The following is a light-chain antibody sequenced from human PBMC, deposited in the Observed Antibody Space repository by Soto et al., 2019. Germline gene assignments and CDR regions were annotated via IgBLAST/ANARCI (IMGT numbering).Light chain of an antibody. CDR2: DVS. Sequence: QSALTQPASVSGSPGQSITISCTGTSSDVGGYNYVSWYQQHPGKAPKLMIYDVSNRPSGVSNRFSGSKSGNTASLPISGLQAEDEADYYCSSYTCSSTLYVFGTGTKLTVL. V-gene: IGLV2-14*01. CDR3: SSYTCSSTLYV. J-gene: IGLJ1*01. CDR1: SSDVGGYNY.